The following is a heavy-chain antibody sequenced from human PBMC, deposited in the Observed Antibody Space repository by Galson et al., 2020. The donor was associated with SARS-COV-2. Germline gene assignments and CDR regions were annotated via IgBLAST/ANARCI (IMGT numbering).Heavy chain of an antibody. Sequence: SVKVSCKVSGYTLTELSMHWVRQAPGKGLEWMGGFDPEDGETIYAQKFQGRVTMTEDTSTDTAYMELSSLRSEDTAVYYCATGPFPYLGIKANWFDPWGQGTLVTVSS. CDR2: FDPEDGET. CDR3: ATGPFPYLGIKANWFDP. J-gene: IGHJ5*02. CDR1: GYTLTELS. V-gene: IGHV1-24*01. D-gene: IGHD3-16*01.